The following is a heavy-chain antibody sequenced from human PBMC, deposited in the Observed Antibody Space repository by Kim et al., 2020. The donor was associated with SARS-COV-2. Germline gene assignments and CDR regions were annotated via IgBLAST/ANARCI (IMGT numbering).Heavy chain of an antibody. V-gene: IGHV3-23*01. CDR1: GFTFSSYA. CDR2: ISGSGGST. CDR3: AKVWFGELLWPSLFDY. J-gene: IGHJ4*02. D-gene: IGHD3-10*01. Sequence: GGSLRLSCAASGFTFSSYAMSWVRQAPGKGLEWVSAISGSGGSTYYADSVKGRFTISRDNSKNTLYLQMNSLRAEDTAVYYCAKVWFGELLWPSLFDYWGQGPLVTVSS.